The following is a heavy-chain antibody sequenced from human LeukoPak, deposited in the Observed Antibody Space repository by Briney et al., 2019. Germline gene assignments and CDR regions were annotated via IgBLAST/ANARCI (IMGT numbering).Heavy chain of an antibody. CDR3: ARPREGYNWNYYDY. V-gene: IGHV5-51*01. Sequence: GESLKISCKGSGSSFTSYWIGWVRQMPGKGLERMGIIYPGDPDTRYSPSFQGQVTISADKSISTAYLQWSSLKASDTAMYYCARPREGYNWNYYDYWGQGTLVTVSS. CDR2: IYPGDPDT. D-gene: IGHD1-20*01. CDR1: GSSFTSYW. J-gene: IGHJ4*02.